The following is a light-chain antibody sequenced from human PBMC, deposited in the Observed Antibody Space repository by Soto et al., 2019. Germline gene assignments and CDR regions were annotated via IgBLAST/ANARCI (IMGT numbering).Light chain of an antibody. CDR2: EVS. CDR1: SRDVCGYNY. Sequence: QSVLTQPASVSGSPGQSITISCTGTSRDVCGYNYVSWYQQHPGKAPKLMIYEVSNRPSGVSNRFSGSKSGNTASLTISGLQAEDEADYYCSSYTSSSTLSYVFGTGTKLTVL. V-gene: IGLV2-14*01. J-gene: IGLJ1*01. CDR3: SSYTSSSTLSYV.